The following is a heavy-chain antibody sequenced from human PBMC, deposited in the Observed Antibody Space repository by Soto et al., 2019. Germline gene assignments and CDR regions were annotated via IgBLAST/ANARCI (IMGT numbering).Heavy chain of an antibody. D-gene: IGHD4-17*01. CDR2: INHSGST. J-gene: IGHJ6*02. V-gene: IGHV4-34*01. CDR1: GGSFSGYY. Sequence: SETLSLTCAVYGGSFSGYYWSWIRQPPGKGLEWIGEINHSGSTNYNPSLKSRVTISVDTSKNQFSLKLSSVTAADTAVYYCAREISYVYGGHLYYGMDVLGQGTAVTVSS. CDR3: AREISYVYGGHLYYGMDV.